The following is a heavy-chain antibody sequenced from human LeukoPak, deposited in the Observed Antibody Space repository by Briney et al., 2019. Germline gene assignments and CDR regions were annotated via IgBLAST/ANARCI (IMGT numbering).Heavy chain of an antibody. V-gene: IGHV3-33*01. Sequence: PGGSLRLSCAASGFTFSSYGMHWVRQAPGKGLEWVAVIWYDGTNKYYADSVKGRSTISRDNSKNTLFLQMNILRAEDTAVYYCARAAYDSSGYLTLRGQGTLVAVSS. CDR3: ARAAYDSSGYLTL. CDR1: GFTFSSYG. J-gene: IGHJ4*02. D-gene: IGHD3-22*01. CDR2: IWYDGTNK.